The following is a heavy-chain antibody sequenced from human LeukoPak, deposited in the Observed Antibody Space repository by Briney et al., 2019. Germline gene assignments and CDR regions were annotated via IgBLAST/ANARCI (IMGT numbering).Heavy chain of an antibody. Sequence: PSETLSPSCAVYGGSFSGYYWSWIRQPPGKGLEWIGEINHSGSTNYNPSLNSRVTISVDTSKNQFSLKLSSVTAADTAVYYCATGRIAAAVTGFDYWGQGKLVTVSS. D-gene: IGHD6-13*01. CDR2: INHSGST. J-gene: IGHJ4*02. CDR3: ATGRIAAAVTGFDY. CDR1: GGSFSGYY. V-gene: IGHV4-34*01.